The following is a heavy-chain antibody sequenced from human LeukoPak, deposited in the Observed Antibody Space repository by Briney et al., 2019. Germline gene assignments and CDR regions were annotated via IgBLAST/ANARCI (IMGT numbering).Heavy chain of an antibody. Sequence: TGGSLRLSCTASKFTFSHYGMQWVRQAPGKGLERVGRIKPKTDGETTEYAAPVKDRFSISRDDSKSMMYLQMNSLKTEDTAVYYCITPLPYSAQGGQGTLVTVSS. CDR3: ITPLPYSAQ. CDR1: KFTFSHYG. D-gene: IGHD2-21*01. J-gene: IGHJ4*02. CDR2: IKPKTDGETT. V-gene: IGHV3-15*07.